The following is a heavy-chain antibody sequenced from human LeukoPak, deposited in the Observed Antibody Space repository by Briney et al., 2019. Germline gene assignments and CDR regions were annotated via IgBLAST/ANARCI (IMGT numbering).Heavy chain of an antibody. CDR2: IYPGDSDA. CDR1: GYSFTTYW. Sequence: GESLKISCKGSGYSFTTYWVAWVRQMPGKGLEWLGVIYPGDSDATYSPSFQGQVTISADKSISTAYLQWSSLKASDTAMYYCARHDSNGYLQYFQHWGQGTLVTVSS. J-gene: IGHJ1*01. D-gene: IGHD3-22*01. V-gene: IGHV5-51*01. CDR3: ARHDSNGYLQYFQH.